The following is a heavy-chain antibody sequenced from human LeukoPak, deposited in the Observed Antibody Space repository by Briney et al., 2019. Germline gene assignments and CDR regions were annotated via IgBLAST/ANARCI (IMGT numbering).Heavy chain of an antibody. J-gene: IGHJ1*01. CDR2: ISWNSGTI. CDR3: ARAYKDRSLAGKKEFFQH. Sequence: GRSLRLSCAASGFTFENYAMNWVRQVPGKGLEWISLISWNSGTIGYADSVKGRFTISRDNANNFLYLQMNSLRAEDTALYYCARAYKDRSLAGKKEFFQHWGQGTLVTVSS. CDR1: GFTFENYA. D-gene: IGHD6-19*01. V-gene: IGHV3-9*01.